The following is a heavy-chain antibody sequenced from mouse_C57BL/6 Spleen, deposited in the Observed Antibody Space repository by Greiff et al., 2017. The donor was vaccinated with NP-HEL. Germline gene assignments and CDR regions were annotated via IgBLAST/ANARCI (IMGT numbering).Heavy chain of an antibody. V-gene: IGHV1-39*01. CDR1: GYSFTDYN. CDR2: INPNYGTT. D-gene: IGHD1-1*01. Sequence: EVQLQQSGPELVKPGASVKISCKASGYSFTDYNMNWVKQSNGKSLEWIGVINPNYGTTSYNQKFKGKATLTADKSSSTAYMELRSLTSEDSAVYFCASASLYGSSPYYYAMDYWGQGTSVTVSS. J-gene: IGHJ4*01. CDR3: ASASLYGSSPYYYAMDY.